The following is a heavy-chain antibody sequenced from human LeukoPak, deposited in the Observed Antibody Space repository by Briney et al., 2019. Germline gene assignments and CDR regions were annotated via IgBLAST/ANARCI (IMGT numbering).Heavy chain of an antibody. V-gene: IGHV3-23*01. CDR3: AKLEGTIAVPY. D-gene: IGHD1-7*01. J-gene: IGHJ4*02. CDR1: GFTFNSYA. Sequence: GGSLRLSCAASGFTFNSYAMSWVRQAPGKGLEWVSAISGSGGTTYYADSVKSRFTISRDNSKNTLYLQMNSMRAEDTATYYCAKLEGTIAVPYWGQGTLVIVSS. CDR2: ISGSGGTT.